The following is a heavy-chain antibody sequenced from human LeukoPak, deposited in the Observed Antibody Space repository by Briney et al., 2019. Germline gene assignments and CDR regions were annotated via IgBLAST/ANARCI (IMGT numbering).Heavy chain of an antibody. CDR1: GGPISSGDYY. Sequence: SQTLSLTCTVSGGPISSGDYYWSWIRQPPGKGLEWIGYIYYSGSTYYNPSLKSRVTISVDTSKNQFSLKLSSVTAADTAVYYCARGHYDSSGYYYNWYFDLWGRGTLVTVSS. CDR2: IYYSGST. J-gene: IGHJ2*01. V-gene: IGHV4-30-4*01. D-gene: IGHD3-22*01. CDR3: ARGHYDSSGYYYNWYFDL.